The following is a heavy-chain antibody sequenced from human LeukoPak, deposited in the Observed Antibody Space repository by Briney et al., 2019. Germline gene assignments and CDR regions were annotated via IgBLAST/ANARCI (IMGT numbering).Heavy chain of an antibody. CDR1: GYTFTSYG. Sequence: ASVKASCKASGYTFTSYGISWVRQAPGQGLEWMGWISAYNGNTNYAQKLQGRVTMTTDTSTSTAYMELRSLRSDDTAVYYCARDPGIGSSSWYGGIDYWGQGTLVTVSS. V-gene: IGHV1-18*01. D-gene: IGHD6-13*01. J-gene: IGHJ4*02. CDR2: ISAYNGNT. CDR3: ARDPGIGSSSWYGGIDY.